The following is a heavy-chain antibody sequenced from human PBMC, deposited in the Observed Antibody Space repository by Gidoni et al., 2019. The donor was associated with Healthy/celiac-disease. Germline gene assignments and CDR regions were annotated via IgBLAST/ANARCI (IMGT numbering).Heavy chain of an antibody. D-gene: IGHD3-10*01. CDR1: GFTFSRYA. CDR2: IGSNGGST. CDR3: VKDTRSMVRGVPEGYDGGYDY. J-gene: IGHJ4*02. V-gene: IGHV3-64D*06. Sequence: EVQLVESGGGLVQPGGSLRLSCSASGFTFSRYAMHWGRQAPGKGLEYVSAIGSNGGSTYYADSVKGRFTISRDNSKNTLYLQMSSLRAEDTAVYYCVKDTRSMVRGVPEGYDGGYDYWGQGTLVTVSS.